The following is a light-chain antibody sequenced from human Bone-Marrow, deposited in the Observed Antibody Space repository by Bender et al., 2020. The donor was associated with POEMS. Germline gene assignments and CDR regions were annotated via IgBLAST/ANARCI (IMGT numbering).Light chain of an antibody. CDR3: CSYAGSNVV. J-gene: IGLJ2*01. V-gene: IGLV1-44*01. Sequence: QSVLTQPPSASGTPGQRVTISCSGGSSNIGAHAVNWYQHLPGTAPKLLIYSSHRRPSEVPDRFSGSRSGTSASLAISGLQSEDEADYYCCSYAGSNVVFGGGTKVTVL. CDR2: SSH. CDR1: SSNIGAHA.